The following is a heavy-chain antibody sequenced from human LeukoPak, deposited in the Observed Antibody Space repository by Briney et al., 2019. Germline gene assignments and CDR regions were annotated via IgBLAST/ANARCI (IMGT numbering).Heavy chain of an antibody. CDR1: GFTFSNYG. Sequence: PGGSLRLSCAASGFTFSNYGMHWVRQAPGKGLEWVAFIRYDGSNKYYADSVKGRFTISRDNSKNTLYLQMNSLRAEDTAVYYCARGTYYDILTGYRRSILGLDYWGQGTLVTVSS. D-gene: IGHD3-9*01. CDR3: ARGTYYDILTGYRRSILGLDY. CDR2: IRYDGSNK. J-gene: IGHJ4*02. V-gene: IGHV3-30*02.